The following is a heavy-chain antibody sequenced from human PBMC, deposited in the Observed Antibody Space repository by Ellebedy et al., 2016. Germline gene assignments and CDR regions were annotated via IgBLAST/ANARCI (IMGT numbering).Heavy chain of an antibody. CDR3: AREAVTPGPYYFDY. CDR1: GGSISSSSYY. CDR2: IYYSGST. D-gene: IGHD4-17*01. V-gene: IGHV4-30-4*01. Sequence: SETLSLXXTVSGGSISSSSYYWSWIRQPPGKGLEWIGYIYYSGSTYYNPSLKSRVTISVDTSKNQFSLKLSSVTAADTAVYYCAREAVTPGPYYFDYWGQGTLVTVSS. J-gene: IGHJ4*02.